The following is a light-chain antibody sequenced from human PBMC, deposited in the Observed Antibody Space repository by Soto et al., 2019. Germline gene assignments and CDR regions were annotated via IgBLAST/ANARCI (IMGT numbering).Light chain of an antibody. CDR3: CSYAGSYTWV. V-gene: IGLV2-11*01. Sequence: QSALTQPHSVSGSPGQSVTIFCSGTSSDVGHYNFVSWYQHHPGKAPKLLIYDVTTRPSGVPDRFSGSKSGNTASLTISGLQAEDEADFYCCSYAGSYTWVFGGGTQLTVL. CDR2: DVT. J-gene: IGLJ3*02. CDR1: SSDVGHYNF.